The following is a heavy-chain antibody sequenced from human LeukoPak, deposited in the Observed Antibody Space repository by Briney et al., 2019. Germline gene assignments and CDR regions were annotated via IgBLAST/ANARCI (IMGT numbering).Heavy chain of an antibody. CDR2: ISSSSSTI. Sequence: GGSLRLSCAASGFTFSSYSMSWVRQAPGKGLEWVSYISSSSSTIYYADSVKGRFTISRDNAKNLLYLQMNSLRAEDTAVYYCARDRDSMDMDVWGKGTTVTVSS. CDR1: GFTFSSYS. V-gene: IGHV3-48*01. CDR3: ARDRDSMDMDV. D-gene: IGHD3-22*01. J-gene: IGHJ6*04.